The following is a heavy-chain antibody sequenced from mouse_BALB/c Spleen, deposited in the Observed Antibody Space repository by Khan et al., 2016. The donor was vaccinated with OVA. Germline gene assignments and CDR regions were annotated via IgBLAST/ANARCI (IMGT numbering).Heavy chain of an antibody. J-gene: IGHJ3*01. CDR3: TRHGYFAWITY. Sequence: VQLQQSGPELMKPGASVKISCKASGYSFTSYYIHWVIQSHGKSLEWIGYINPYSGGTNYNQNFKGKATLTVDKSSTTAYIHLSNLTSEDSAVYYCTRHGYFAWITYWGQGTLVTVSA. D-gene: IGHD2-3*01. CDR1: GYSFTSYY. V-gene: IGHV1S135*01. CDR2: INPYSGGT.